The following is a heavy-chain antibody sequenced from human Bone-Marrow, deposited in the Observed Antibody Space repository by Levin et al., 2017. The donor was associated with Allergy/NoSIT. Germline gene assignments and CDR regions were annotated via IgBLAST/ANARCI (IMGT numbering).Heavy chain of an antibody. D-gene: IGHD3-10*01. CDR1: GGSFSGYH. CDR3: ARGWVNMDQGVLNWGPKKYYSDHYMDV. J-gene: IGHJ6*03. V-gene: IGHV4-34*01. Sequence: SETLSLTCAVSGGSFSGYHWIWVRQPPGKGLEWIGEVNHGGRTNYDPSLKSRVSISLDTSKNQFYLKVTSVTAADTAVYSLARGWVNMDQGVLNWGPKKYYSDHYMDVWGKGTTVTVSS. CDR2: VNHGGRT.